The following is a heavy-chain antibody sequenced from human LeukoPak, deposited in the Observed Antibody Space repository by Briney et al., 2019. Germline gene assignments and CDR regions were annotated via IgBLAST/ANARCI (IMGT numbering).Heavy chain of an antibody. CDR2: VYTSGST. J-gene: IGHJ4*02. CDR3: ARGAAADYFDY. CDR1: GASISNYF. D-gene: IGHD6-13*01. Sequence: SETLSLTCTVSGASISNYFWGWIRQPAGKGLEWIGRVYTSGSTDYNPSLTSRVTMSVDTSRNQFSLKLSSVTAADTAVYYCARGAAADYFDYWGQGTLVTVSS. V-gene: IGHV4-4*07.